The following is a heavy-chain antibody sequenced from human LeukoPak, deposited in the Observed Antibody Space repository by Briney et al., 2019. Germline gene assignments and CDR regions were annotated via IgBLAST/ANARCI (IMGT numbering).Heavy chain of an antibody. V-gene: IGHV3-21*01. CDR1: GFTFSSYS. CDR3: ATTIAVAGIFDY. J-gene: IGHJ4*02. Sequence: GGSLRLSRVASGFTFSSYSMNWVRQAPGKGLEWVSSISSSSSYIYYADSVKGRFTISRDNAKDSLYLQMNSLRAEDTAVYYCATTIAVAGIFDYWGQGTLVTVSS. CDR2: ISSSSSYI. D-gene: IGHD6-19*01.